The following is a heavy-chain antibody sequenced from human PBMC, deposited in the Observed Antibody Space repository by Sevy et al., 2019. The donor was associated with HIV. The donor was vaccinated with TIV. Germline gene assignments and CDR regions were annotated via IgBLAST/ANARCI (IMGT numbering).Heavy chain of an antibody. J-gene: IGHJ5*02. Sequence: SESLSLTCTVSGGSISSSSYYWGWIRQPPGKGLEWIGSIYYSGSTYYNPSLKSRVTISVDTSKNQFSLKLSSVTAADTAVYYCARQDCRSTSSYRFDPWGQGTLVTVSS. D-gene: IGHD2-2*02. CDR3: ARQDCRSTSSYRFDP. CDR2: IYYSGST. V-gene: IGHV4-39*01. CDR1: GGSISSSSYY.